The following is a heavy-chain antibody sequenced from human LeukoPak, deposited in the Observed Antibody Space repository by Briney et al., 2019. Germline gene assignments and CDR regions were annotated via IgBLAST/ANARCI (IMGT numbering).Heavy chain of an antibody. CDR3: ANDPDTYCSSTSCYTGY. CDR1: GFTFRSYA. D-gene: IGHD2-2*02. CDR2: ISGSGDST. V-gene: IGHV3-23*01. J-gene: IGHJ4*02. Sequence: PGGSLRLSCAASGFTFRSYAMSWVRQAPGKGLEWVSVISGSGDSTYYADSVKGRFTISRDNSENTLYLQMNSLRAEDTAVYYCANDPDTYCSSTSCYTGYWGQGTLVTVSS.